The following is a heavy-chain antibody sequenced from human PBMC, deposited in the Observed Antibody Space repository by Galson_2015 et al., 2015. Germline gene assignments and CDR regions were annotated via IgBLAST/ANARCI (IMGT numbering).Heavy chain of an antibody. J-gene: IGHJ4*02. V-gene: IGHV4-39*01. CDR2: IKYSGST. D-gene: IGHD6-13*01. CDR3: ARKATGTSWSLFDY. CDR1: AGSISSSNYF. Sequence: SETLSLTCTVSAGSISSSNYFWDWIRQPPGKGLEWIGSIKYSGSTHYNPSLKSRVTISVDSSKNQFSLKLSSVTAADTAAYYCARKATGTSWSLFDYWGRGTLVTASS.